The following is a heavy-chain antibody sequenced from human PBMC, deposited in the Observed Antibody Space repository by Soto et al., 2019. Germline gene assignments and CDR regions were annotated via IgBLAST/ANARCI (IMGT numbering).Heavy chain of an antibody. CDR3: ASALREKCIRGTCYRGRYFDY. D-gene: IGHD2-15*01. Sequence: ASVKVSCKASGYTLTSYAMHWVRQAPGQRLEWMRWINAGNGNTKYSQKFQGRVTITRDTSASTAYMELSSLRSEDTAVYYCASALREKCIRGTCYRGRYFDYWGAGTLVTVYS. CDR1: GYTLTSYA. V-gene: IGHV1-3*01. J-gene: IGHJ4*02. CDR2: INAGNGNT.